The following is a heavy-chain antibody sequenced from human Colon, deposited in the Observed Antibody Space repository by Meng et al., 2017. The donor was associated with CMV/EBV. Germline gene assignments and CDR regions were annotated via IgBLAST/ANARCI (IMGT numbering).Heavy chain of an antibody. Sequence: SETLSLTCAVSGGSISNGNYYWGWIRQPPGKAREWIGTIYYTGSTNYNPSLKSRVTMSVDTSKNQFSLRVNSVTAADTAVYYCARESNIAATGSGSFGPWGQGTLVTVSS. D-gene: IGHD6-13*01. CDR1: GGSISNGNYY. CDR2: IYYTGST. CDR3: ARESNIAATGSGSFGP. J-gene: IGHJ5*02. V-gene: IGHV4-39*07.